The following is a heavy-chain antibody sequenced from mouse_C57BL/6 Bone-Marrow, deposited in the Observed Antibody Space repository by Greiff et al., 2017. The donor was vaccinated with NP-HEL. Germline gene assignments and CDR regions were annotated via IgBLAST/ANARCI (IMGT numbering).Heavy chain of an antibody. CDR3: TRHYGSYFDD. D-gene: IGHD1-1*01. CDR1: GYTFTDYE. V-gene: IGHV1-15*01. CDR2: VDPETGGT. Sequence: QVQLQQSGAELVRPGASVTLSCKASGYTFTDYEMHWVKQTPVHGLEWIGAVDPETGGTAYNQKFKGKAILTADKSSSTAYMELRSLTSEDSAVYYCTRHYGSYFDDWGQGTTLTVSS. J-gene: IGHJ2*01.